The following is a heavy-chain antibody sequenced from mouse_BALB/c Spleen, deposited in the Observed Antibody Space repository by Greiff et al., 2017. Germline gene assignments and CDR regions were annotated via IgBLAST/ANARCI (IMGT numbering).Heavy chain of an antibody. V-gene: IGHV5-6-4*01. CDR2: ISSGGSYT. CDR3: ARHGAYDGYSRYFDV. D-gene: IGHD2-3*01. Sequence: EVKLVESGGGLVKPGGSLKLSCAASGFTFSSYTMSWVRQTPEKRLEWVATISSGGSYTYYPDSVKGRFTISRDNAKNTLYLQMSSLKSEDTAMYYCARHGAYDGYSRYFDVWGAGTTVTVSS. J-gene: IGHJ1*01. CDR1: GFTFSSYT.